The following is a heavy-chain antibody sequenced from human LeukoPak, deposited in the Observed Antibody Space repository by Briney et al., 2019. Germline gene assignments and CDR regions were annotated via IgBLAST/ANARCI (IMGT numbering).Heavy chain of an antibody. Sequence: SETLSLTCAVSGGPFSGYYWSWIRQPPGKGLEWIGYIYTSGSTNYNPSLKSRVTISVDTSKNQFSLKLSSVTAADTAVYYCARWGTTAVQFYYYYYMDVWGKGTTVTVSS. CDR3: ARWGTTAVQFYYYYYMDV. J-gene: IGHJ6*03. V-gene: IGHV4-4*09. D-gene: IGHD4-11*01. CDR2: IYTSGST. CDR1: GGPFSGYY.